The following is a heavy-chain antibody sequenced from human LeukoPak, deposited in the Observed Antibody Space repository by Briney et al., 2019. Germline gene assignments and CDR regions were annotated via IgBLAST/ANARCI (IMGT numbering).Heavy chain of an antibody. V-gene: IGHV1-3*04. D-gene: IGHD3-10*01. CDR1: GYTFTNYA. Sequence: ASVKVSCKASGYTFTNYAIHWVRQAPGQRLEWMGWINTGNDNTRYSQIFQGRVTITRDTSASTAYRELSSLTSEDTAVYYCARDYGSGSLHHWGQGTLVTVYS. CDR2: INTGNDNT. CDR3: ARDYGSGSLHH. J-gene: IGHJ4*02.